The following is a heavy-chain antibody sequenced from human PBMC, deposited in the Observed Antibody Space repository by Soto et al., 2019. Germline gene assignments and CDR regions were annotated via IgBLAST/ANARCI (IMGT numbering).Heavy chain of an antibody. V-gene: IGHV3-23*01. Sequence: EVQLLESGGGLVQPGGSLRLSCAASGFTFSSYAMSWVRQAPGKGLEWVSVFSGSGGSKYYADSVKGRFTISRDNSKNTLYLQMNSLRAEDTAVYYCAKGGWFTDYYGMDVWGQGTTVTVSS. J-gene: IGHJ6*02. CDR1: GFTFSSYA. D-gene: IGHD3-10*01. CDR3: AKGGWFTDYYGMDV. CDR2: FSGSGGSK.